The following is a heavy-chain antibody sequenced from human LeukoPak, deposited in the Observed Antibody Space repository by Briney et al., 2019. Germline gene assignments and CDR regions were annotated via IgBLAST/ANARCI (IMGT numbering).Heavy chain of an antibody. D-gene: IGHD2-15*01. CDR1: GGSISSYY. V-gene: IGHV4-59*01. CDR3: ARLIGYCSGGSCYSMDYYYYYMDV. Sequence: SETLSLTCTVSGGSISSYYWSWIRQPPGKGLEWIGYIYYSGSTNYNPSLKSRVTISVDTSKNQFSLKLSSVTAADTAVYYCARLIGYCSGGSCYSMDYYYYYMDVWGKGTTVTVSS. CDR2: IYYSGST. J-gene: IGHJ6*03.